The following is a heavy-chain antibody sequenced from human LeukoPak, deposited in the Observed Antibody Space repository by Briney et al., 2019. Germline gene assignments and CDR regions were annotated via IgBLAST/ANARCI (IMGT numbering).Heavy chain of an antibody. D-gene: IGHD2-2*01. J-gene: IGHJ6*03. CDR2: IRYDGSNK. V-gene: IGHV3-30*02. CDR3: AKDGRYCSSTSCYLYYYYYYYMDV. CDR1: GFTFSSYG. Sequence: GGSLRLSCAASGFTFSSYGMHWVRQAPGKGLEWVAFIRYDGSNKYSADSVKGRFTISRDNSKNTLYLQMNSLRAEDTAVYYCAKDGRYCSSTSCYLYYYYYYYMDVWGKGTTVTVSS.